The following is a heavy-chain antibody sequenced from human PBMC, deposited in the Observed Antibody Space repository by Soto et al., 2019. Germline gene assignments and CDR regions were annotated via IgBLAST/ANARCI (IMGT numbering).Heavy chain of an antibody. CDR1: GFTFSSKT. V-gene: IGHV3-21*01. D-gene: IGHD2-15*01. CDR3: ARDTCSGSSCYCSN. Sequence: PGGSMRLSWAASGFTFSSKTMTWVRQTPGKGLQWGSSITGSSTFVYYADSVMGRFTISRDNASNSLSLQMFTLTTDDTAVYYCARDTCSGSSCYCSNWGKGRLVTVSS. J-gene: IGHJ4*02. CDR2: ITGSSTFV.